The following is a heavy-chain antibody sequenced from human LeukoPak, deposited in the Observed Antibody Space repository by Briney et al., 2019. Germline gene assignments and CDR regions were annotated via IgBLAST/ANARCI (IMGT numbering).Heavy chain of an antibody. CDR2: ISSGGST. CDR3: AKDTYSSSPYYFDY. Sequence: SGGSLRLSCAAAGFTFNNYAMSWIRQAPGEGLKWVSGISSGGSTYYADSVKGRFTISRDNSKNTLFLQMNSLRAEDTAVYYCAKDTYSSSPYYFDYWGQGTLVTVSS. V-gene: IGHV3-23*01. D-gene: IGHD6-6*01. CDR1: GFTFNNYA. J-gene: IGHJ4*02.